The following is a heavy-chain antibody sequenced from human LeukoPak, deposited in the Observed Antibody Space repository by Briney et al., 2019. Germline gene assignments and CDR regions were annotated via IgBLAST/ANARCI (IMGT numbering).Heavy chain of an antibody. V-gene: IGHV4-31*03. CDR3: AREYSYGYLGFDY. Sequence: PSETLSLTCTVSGGSVSSGSYYWSWIRQPPGKGLEWIGYIYYSGSTYYNPSLKSRVTISVDTSKNQFSLKLSSVTAADTAVYYCAREYSYGYLGFDYWGQGTLVTVSS. CDR1: GGSVSSGSYY. D-gene: IGHD5-18*01. J-gene: IGHJ4*02. CDR2: IYYSGST.